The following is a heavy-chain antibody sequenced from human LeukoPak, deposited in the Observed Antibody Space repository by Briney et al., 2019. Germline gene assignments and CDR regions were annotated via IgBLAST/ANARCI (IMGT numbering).Heavy chain of an antibody. CDR3: ARDVNYDYVWGGGVDY. D-gene: IGHD3-16*01. Sequence: GGSLRLSCAASGFTFSSYWMSWVRQAPGKGLEWVANIKQDGSEKYYVDSVKGRFTISRDNAKNSLYLQMNGLRAEDTAVYYCARDVNYDYVWGGGVDYWGQGTLVTVSS. V-gene: IGHV3-7*01. J-gene: IGHJ4*02. CDR1: GFTFSSYW. CDR2: IKQDGSEK.